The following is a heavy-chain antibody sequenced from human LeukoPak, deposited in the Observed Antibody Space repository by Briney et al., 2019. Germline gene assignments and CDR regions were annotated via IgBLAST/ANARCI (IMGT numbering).Heavy chain of an antibody. V-gene: IGHV4-59*08. D-gene: IGHD5-18*01. CDR2: IYYSGNT. J-gene: IGHJ4*02. CDR3: ARAGYDYGFFNLDY. Sequence: PSETLSLTCTVSGGSISGYYWSWIRQPPGKGREWIGYIYYSGNTNYNPSLKSRVTISVDTSKNQFSLKLSSVTAADTALYYCARAGYDYGFFNLDYWGQGTLVTVSS. CDR1: GGSISGYY.